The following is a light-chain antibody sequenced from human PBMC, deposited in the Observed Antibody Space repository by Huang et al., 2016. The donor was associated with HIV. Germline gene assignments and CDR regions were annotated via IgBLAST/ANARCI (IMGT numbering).Light chain of an antibody. CDR3: QQFFATPLT. V-gene: IGKV4-1*01. Sequence: EIVLTQSPDSLTVSLGEMATVKCKSSQSLLHSDNQNYLAWYQVKMGQSPKLLVYWSSTRGSGVPDRFSGDGSGSDFTLTINNLQPEDVAIYYCQQFFATPLTFGGGTKVAI. CDR1: QSLLHSDNQNY. J-gene: IGKJ4*01. CDR2: WSS.